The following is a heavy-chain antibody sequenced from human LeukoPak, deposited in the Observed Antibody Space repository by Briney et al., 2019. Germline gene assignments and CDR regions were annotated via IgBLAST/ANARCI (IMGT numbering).Heavy chain of an antibody. CDR1: GFTVSSNY. Sequence: AGGSLRLSCAASGFTVSSNYMSWVRQAPGKGLEWVSSISSISSYIYYADSVKGRFTISRDNAKNSLYLQMDSLRAEDTAVYYCARDPSGSYYPRVSGALDIWGQGTMVTVSS. D-gene: IGHD1-26*01. J-gene: IGHJ3*02. CDR2: ISSISSYI. V-gene: IGHV3-21*01. CDR3: ARDPSGSYYPRVSGALDI.